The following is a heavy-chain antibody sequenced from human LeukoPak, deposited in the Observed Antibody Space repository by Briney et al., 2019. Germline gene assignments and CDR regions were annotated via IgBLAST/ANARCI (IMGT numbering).Heavy chain of an antibody. V-gene: IGHV4-59*08. CDR2: IHYSGSS. CDR1: GGSISARY. J-gene: IGHJ3*02. D-gene: IGHD3-9*01. Sequence: SETLSLTCTVSGGSISARYWGWIRQPPGKGLEWIGYIHYSGSSSHNPSLKSRVTMSVDTSKNHLSLKLSSVTAADTAVYYCARHLTVTGYGNDAFDIWGQGTKVTVSS. CDR3: ARHLTVTGYGNDAFDI.